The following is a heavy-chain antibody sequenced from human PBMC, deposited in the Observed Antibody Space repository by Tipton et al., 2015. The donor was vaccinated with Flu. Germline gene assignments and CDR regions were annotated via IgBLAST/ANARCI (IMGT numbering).Heavy chain of an antibody. CDR1: GYTFTNFG. Sequence: VQLVQSGAEVKKPGASVKVSCETSGYTFTNFGISWVRQAPGQGLEWLGWVSGFSADTNYVQKFQGRVTMTTDTSTSTAYMELRSLRSDDTALYYCARDTYSDYVFDFWGQGTLVTVSS. J-gene: IGHJ4*02. V-gene: IGHV1-18*01. D-gene: IGHD4-11*01. CDR3: ARDTYSDYVFDF. CDR2: VSGFSADT.